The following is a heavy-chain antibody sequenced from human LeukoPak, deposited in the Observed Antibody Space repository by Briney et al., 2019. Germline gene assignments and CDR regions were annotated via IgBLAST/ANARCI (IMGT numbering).Heavy chain of an antibody. J-gene: IGHJ3*01. CDR1: GYTFTSYG. CDR3: LSPPLEQSGYSV. V-gene: IGHV1-18*01. Sequence: ASVKVSCKASGYTFTSYGINWVRQAPGQGLEWMGWISAYNGNTNYAQKLQGRVTMTTDTSTSTAYMELRSLRSEDTAVYYCLSPPLEQSGYSVWGQGTMVTVSS. CDR2: ISAYNGNT. D-gene: IGHD3-22*01.